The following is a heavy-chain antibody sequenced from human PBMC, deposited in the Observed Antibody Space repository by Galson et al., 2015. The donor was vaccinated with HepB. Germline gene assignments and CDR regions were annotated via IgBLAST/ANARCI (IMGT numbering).Heavy chain of an antibody. CDR3: ARGNHCSSSSCHSYFEYGLDV. D-gene: IGHD2-15*01. J-gene: IGHJ6*02. CDR2: IHHSGRS. CDR1: GGSFSGYY. V-gene: IGHV4-34*01. Sequence: LSLTCTVYGGSFSGYYWNWIRQPPGKGLEWIGEIHHSGRSSHNPSLKSRVTISVDTSKKQFSLKVSSVTAADTATYYCARGNHCSSSSCHSYFEYGLDVWGLGTTVTVSS.